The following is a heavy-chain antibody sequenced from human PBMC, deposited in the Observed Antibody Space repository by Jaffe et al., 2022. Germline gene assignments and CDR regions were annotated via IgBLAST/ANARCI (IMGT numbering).Heavy chain of an antibody. Sequence: EVQLLESGGGLVQPGGSLRLSCAASGFTFSSYAMSWVRQAPGKGLEWVSAISGSGGSTYYADSVKGRFTISRDNSKNTLYLQMNSLRAEDTAVYYCAKDMSVPIIAVAVAGMVDYWGQGTLVTVSS. CDR2: ISGSGGST. J-gene: IGHJ4*02. V-gene: IGHV3-23*01. CDR1: GFTFSSYA. CDR3: AKDMSVPIIAVAVAGMVDY. D-gene: IGHD6-19*01.